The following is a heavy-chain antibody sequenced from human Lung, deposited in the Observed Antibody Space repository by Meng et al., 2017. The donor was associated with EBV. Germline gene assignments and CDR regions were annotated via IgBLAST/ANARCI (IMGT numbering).Heavy chain of an antibody. CDR1: GGTFRGGA. CDR2: LIPMSDAP. J-gene: IGHJ4*02. V-gene: IGHV1-69*01. D-gene: IGHD4-23*01. CDR3: ARGDGGNGSDY. Sequence: QVGLGKVRTKDKMPGSSVMCSGKPSGGTFRGGAISWVRQPPGQGLEWMGGLIPMSDAPHYAQKFQGRVTITADESTSTHYMDLSGLRSEDKAVYYCARGDGGNGSDYWGQGTLVTVSS.